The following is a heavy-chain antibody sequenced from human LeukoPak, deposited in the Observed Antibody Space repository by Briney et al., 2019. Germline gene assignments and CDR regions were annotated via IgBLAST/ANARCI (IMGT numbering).Heavy chain of an antibody. Sequence: PGGSLRLSCAASGFTVSSNYMSWVRQAPGKGLEWVSFIYSGGSTNYADSVKGRFTISRDNYKNTLYLQMDSLRAEETAVYYCARAITWVAVAGPGDNWGQGTLVTVSS. V-gene: IGHV3-66*01. J-gene: IGHJ4*02. D-gene: IGHD6-19*01. CDR1: GFTVSSNY. CDR3: ARAITWVAVAGPGDN. CDR2: IYSGGST.